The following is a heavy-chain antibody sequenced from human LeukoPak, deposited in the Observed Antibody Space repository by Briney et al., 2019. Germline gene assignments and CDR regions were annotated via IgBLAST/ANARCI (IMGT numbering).Heavy chain of an antibody. CDR2: MNPSGGST. V-gene: IGHV1-46*01. J-gene: IGHJ4*02. D-gene: IGHD2-21*02. Sequence: ASVKVSCKASGYTFTNYYMHWVRQAPGQGLEWMAIMNPSGGSTGYAQKFQGRVTMTRDTSTSTVYMELSSLRSEDTAVYYCAREGVVTALGAIDYWGQGTLVTVFS. CDR1: GYTFTNYY. CDR3: AREGVVTALGAIDY.